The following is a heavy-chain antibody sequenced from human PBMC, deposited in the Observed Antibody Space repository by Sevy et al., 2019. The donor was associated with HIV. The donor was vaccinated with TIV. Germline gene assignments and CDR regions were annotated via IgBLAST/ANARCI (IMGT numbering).Heavy chain of an antibody. V-gene: IGHV3-21*01. CDR1: GFTFSSYI. CDR2: ISSSSSYI. CDR3: AREEGFLEWLLSYFDY. Sequence: GGSLRLSCAASGFTFSSYIMNWVRQAPGKGLEWVSSISSSSSYIYYADSVKGRFTISRDNAKNSLYLQMNSLRAEDTAVYYCAREEGFLEWLLSYFDYWGQGTLVTVSS. J-gene: IGHJ4*02. D-gene: IGHD3-3*01.